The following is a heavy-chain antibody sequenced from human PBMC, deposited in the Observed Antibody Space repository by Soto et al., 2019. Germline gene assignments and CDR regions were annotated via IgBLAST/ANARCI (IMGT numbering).Heavy chain of an antibody. CDR1: GFTFSSYG. V-gene: IGHV3-30*18. D-gene: IGHD6-13*01. CDR2: ISYDGSNK. J-gene: IGHJ4*02. Sequence: GGSLRLSCAASGFTFSSYGMHWVRQAPGKGLEWVAVISYDGSNKYYADSVKGRFTISRDNSKNTLYLQMNSLRAEDTAVYYCAKSRYSSSWYAGSFEYWGQGTLVTVSS. CDR3: AKSRYSSSWYAGSFEY.